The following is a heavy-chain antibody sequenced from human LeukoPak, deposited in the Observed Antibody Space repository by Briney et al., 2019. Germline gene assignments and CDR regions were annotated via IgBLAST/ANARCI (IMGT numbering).Heavy chain of an antibody. D-gene: IGHD2-2*03. CDR2: ISGSGGST. V-gene: IGHV3-23*01. Sequence: SGGSLRLSCAASGFTFSSYAMSWVRQAPGKGLEWVSAISGSGGSTYHADSVKGRFTISRDNSKNTLYLQMNSLRAEDTAVYYCAKDQAGYCSSTSCYAGYYYGMDVWGQGTTVTVSS. CDR1: GFTFSSYA. CDR3: AKDQAGYCSSTSCYAGYYYGMDV. J-gene: IGHJ6*02.